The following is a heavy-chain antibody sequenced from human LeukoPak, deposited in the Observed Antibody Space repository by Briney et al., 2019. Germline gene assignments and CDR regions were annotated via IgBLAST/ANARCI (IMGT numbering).Heavy chain of an antibody. J-gene: IGHJ3*02. CDR2: ISWNSGSI. CDR1: KFTFEDYA. D-gene: IGHD3-16*02. CDR3: AKDVRGHYAFDI. V-gene: IGHV3-9*01. Sequence: AGGSLRLSCTASKFTFEDYAMHWVRQAPGKGLEWVSGISWNSGSIGYADSVKGRFTISRDNAKNSLYLQMNSLRAEDTALYYCAKDVRGHYAFDIWGQGTMVTVSS.